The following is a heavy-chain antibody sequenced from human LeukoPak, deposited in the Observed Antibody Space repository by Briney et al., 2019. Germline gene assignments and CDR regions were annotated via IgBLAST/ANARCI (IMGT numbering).Heavy chain of an antibody. CDR3: VKGGQVYYFDY. CDR1: GFTFSNYA. V-gene: IGHV3-23*01. J-gene: IGHJ4*02. D-gene: IGHD3/OR15-3a*01. CDR2: IIGTGTKT. Sequence: GGSLRLSCAASGFTFSNYAMIWVRQAPGKGLEWVSVIIGTGTKTHYADSVKGRFTISRDNPKNTLYLQMNSLRAEDTAVYYCVKGGQVYYFDYWGQGTLVTVSS.